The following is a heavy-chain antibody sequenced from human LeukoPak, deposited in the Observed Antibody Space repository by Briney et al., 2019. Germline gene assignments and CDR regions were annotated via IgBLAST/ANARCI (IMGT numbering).Heavy chain of an antibody. Sequence: PGGSLRLFCAASGFTFSSYEMNWVRQAPGKGLEWVSYISSSGSTIYYADSVKGRFTISRDNAKNSLYLQMNSLRAEDTAVYYCARGVRFFSAFDIWGQGTMVTVSS. CDR1: GFTFSSYE. CDR3: ARGVRFFSAFDI. CDR2: ISSSGSTI. V-gene: IGHV3-48*03. D-gene: IGHD3-3*01. J-gene: IGHJ3*02.